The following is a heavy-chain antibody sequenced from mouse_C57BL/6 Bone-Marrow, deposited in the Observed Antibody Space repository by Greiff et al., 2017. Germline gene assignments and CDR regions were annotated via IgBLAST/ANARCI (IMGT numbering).Heavy chain of an antibody. Sequence: EVKVEESGGGLVQPGGSMKLSCVASGFTFSNYWMNWVRQSPEKGLEWVAQIRLKSENYATHYAESVKGRFTISRDDSKSSVYLQMNNLRAEDTGIYYCTLYYSNMFAYWGQGTLVTVSA. V-gene: IGHV6-3*01. D-gene: IGHD2-5*01. CDR2: IRLKSENYAT. CDR1: GFTFSNYW. CDR3: TLYYSNMFAY. J-gene: IGHJ3*01.